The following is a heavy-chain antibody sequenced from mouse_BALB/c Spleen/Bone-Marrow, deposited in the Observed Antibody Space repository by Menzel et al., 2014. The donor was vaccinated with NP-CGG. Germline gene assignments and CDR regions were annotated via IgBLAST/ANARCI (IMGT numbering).Heavy chain of an antibody. CDR3: ARYYGNYSGYFDV. Sequence: EVKLVESGGGLVQPGGSRKLSCAASGFTFXSFGMHWVRQAPEKGLEWVAYISSGSSTIYYADTVKGRFTISRDNPKNTLFLQMTSLRSEDTAMYYCARYYGNYSGYFDVWGAGTTVTVSS. J-gene: IGHJ1*01. D-gene: IGHD2-1*01. CDR2: ISSGSSTI. V-gene: IGHV5-17*02. CDR1: GFTFXSFG.